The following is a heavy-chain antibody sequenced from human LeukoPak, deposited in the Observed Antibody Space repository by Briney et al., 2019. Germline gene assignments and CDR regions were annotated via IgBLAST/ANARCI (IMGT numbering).Heavy chain of an antibody. D-gene: IGHD2-2*02. J-gene: IGHJ4*02. V-gene: IGHV1-2*04. Sequence: ASVKVSCKASRYTFTGYYMHWVRQAPGQGLEWTGWINPNSGGTNYAQKFPGWVTMTRDTSISTAYMELSRLRSDDTAVYYCALLGYCSSTSCYKLNDYWGQGTLVTVSS. CDR3: ALLGYCSSTSCYKLNDY. CDR2: INPNSGGT. CDR1: RYTFTGYY.